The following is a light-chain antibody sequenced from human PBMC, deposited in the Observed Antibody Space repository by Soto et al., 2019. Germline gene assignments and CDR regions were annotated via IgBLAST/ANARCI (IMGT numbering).Light chain of an antibody. CDR1: QSISSW. V-gene: IGKV1-5*01. CDR2: DAS. Sequence: DIQMTQSPSTLSACAGDRVTVTCRASQSISSWLAWYQQKPGKAPKLLIYDASSLESGVPSRFSGSGSGTEFTLTISSLQPDDFATYYCQQYNSYSLTFGQGTKVDIK. CDR3: QQYNSYSLT. J-gene: IGKJ1*01.